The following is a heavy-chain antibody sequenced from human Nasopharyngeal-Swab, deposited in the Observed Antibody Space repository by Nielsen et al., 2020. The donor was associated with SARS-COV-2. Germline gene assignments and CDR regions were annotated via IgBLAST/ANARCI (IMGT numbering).Heavy chain of an antibody. Sequence: ASVKVSCKASGYTFTDYNMHWVRQAPGQGLEWMGRMKPNSGVTNYAQNFQGRVTMASDTSSNTAYMELSRLTSDDTAVYFCARDRSTTGWNDAFDIWGQGTVVTVSS. CDR3: ARDRSTTGWNDAFDI. CDR2: MKPNSGVT. J-gene: IGHJ3*02. CDR1: GYTFTDYN. D-gene: IGHD1-1*01. V-gene: IGHV1-2*06.